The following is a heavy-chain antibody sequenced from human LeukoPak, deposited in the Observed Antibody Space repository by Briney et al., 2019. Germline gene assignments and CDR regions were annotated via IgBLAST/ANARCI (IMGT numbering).Heavy chain of an antibody. D-gene: IGHD6-13*01. CDR2: ISAYNGNT. Sequence: ASVKVSCKASGYTFTGYGISWVRQAPGQGLEWMGWISAYNGNTNCAQKLQGRVTMTTDTSTSTAYMELSSLRSEDTAVYYCARETVSSIRGAFDIWGQGTMVTVSS. CDR1: GYTFTGYG. V-gene: IGHV1-18*01. CDR3: ARETVSSIRGAFDI. J-gene: IGHJ3*02.